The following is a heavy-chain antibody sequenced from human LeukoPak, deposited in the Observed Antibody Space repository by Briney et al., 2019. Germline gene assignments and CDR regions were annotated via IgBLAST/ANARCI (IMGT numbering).Heavy chain of an antibody. V-gene: IGHV5-10-1*01. J-gene: IGHJ4*02. CDR2: IDPRDSYT. D-gene: IGHD3-22*01. Sequence: KPGESLRISCKGSGYSFTNYWISWVRQMPGKGLEWMGRIDPRDSYTKYSPSFQGHVSISADKSISTAYLQWCSLKASDTATYYCARLESSGYYVYWGQGTLVTVSS. CDR3: ARLESSGYYVY. CDR1: GYSFTNYW.